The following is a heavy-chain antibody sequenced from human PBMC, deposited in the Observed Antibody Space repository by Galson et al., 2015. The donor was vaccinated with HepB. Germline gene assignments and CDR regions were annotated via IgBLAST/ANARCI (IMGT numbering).Heavy chain of an antibody. Sequence: SETLSLTCTVSGGSISSSTYFWGWIRQPPGKGLEWIGSIYYSGSTYYNPSLKSRVTISVDTSKNQFSLKLSSVAAADTAVYYCARDGLYSGSPYFDYWGQGTLVTVSS. CDR2: IYYSGST. D-gene: IGHD5-12*01. V-gene: IGHV4-39*07. CDR3: ARDGLYSGSPYFDY. J-gene: IGHJ4*02. CDR1: GGSISSSTYF.